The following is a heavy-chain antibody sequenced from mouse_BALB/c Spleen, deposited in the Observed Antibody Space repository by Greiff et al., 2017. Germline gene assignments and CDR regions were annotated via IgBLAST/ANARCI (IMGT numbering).Heavy chain of an antibody. Sequence: EVQLKESGPSLVKPSQTLSLTCSVTGDSITSGYWNWIRKFPGNKLEYMGYISYSGSTYYNPSLKSRISITRDTSKNQYYLQLNSVTTEDTATYYCARSLLYYYGSSYIFDYWGQGTTLTVSS. D-gene: IGHD1-1*01. V-gene: IGHV3-8*02. J-gene: IGHJ2*01. CDR3: ARSLLYYYGSSYIFDY. CDR1: GDSITSGY. CDR2: ISYSGST.